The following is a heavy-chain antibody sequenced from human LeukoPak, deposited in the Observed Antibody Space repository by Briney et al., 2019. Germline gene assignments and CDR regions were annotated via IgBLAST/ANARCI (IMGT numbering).Heavy chain of an antibody. J-gene: IGHJ6*03. Sequence: GSLRLSCAASGFTFSSYEMNWVRQAPGKGLEWVSYISSSGSTIYYADSVKGRFSVSRDNAKKSLYLQMSSLRAEDTAIYYCARDNAGNSDYYYYYMDVWGKGTTVTISS. CDR2: ISSSGSTI. CDR1: GFTFSSYE. V-gene: IGHV3-48*03. D-gene: IGHD4-23*01. CDR3: ARDNAGNSDYYYYYMDV.